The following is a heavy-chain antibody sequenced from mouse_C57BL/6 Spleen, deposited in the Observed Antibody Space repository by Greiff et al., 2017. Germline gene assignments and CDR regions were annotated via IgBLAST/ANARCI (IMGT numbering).Heavy chain of an antibody. CDR3: TRERGFDY. CDR1: GYTFTDYE. J-gene: IGHJ2*01. V-gene: IGHV1-15*01. Sequence: VQLVESGAELVRPGASVTLSCKASGYTFTDYEMHWVKQTPVHGLEWIGAIDPETGGTAYNQKFKGKAILTADKSSSTAYMELRSLTSEDSAVYYCTRERGFDYWGQGTTLTVSS. CDR2: IDPETGGT.